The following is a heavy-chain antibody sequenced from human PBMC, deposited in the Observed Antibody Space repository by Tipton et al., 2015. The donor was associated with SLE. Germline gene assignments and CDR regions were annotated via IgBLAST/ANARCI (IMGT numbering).Heavy chain of an antibody. D-gene: IGHD1-26*01. V-gene: IGHV3-21*01. J-gene: IGHJ4*02. CDR3: ARDPRWGGSYPDY. Sequence: SLRLSCAASGLTFSSYSMNWVRQAPGKGLEWVSSISSSSSYIYYADSVKGRFTISRDNAKNSLYLQMNSLRAEDTAVYYCARDPRWGGSYPDYWGQGTLVTVSS. CDR1: GLTFSSYS. CDR2: ISSSSSYI.